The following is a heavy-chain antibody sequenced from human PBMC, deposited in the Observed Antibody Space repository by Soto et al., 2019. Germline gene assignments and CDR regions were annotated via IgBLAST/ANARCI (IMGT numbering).Heavy chain of an antibody. Sequence: PVWPLRLSCTASQFSFSDYSMNWVLKNPGKGLECVSFIDLSGTTTYYRDSVKGRFTIFKDKSMNTVYLQMNSLTVEDAAVYYCTKDRVPDGIYSFDYWGQGALVTVSS. CDR3: TKDRVPDGIYSFDY. V-gene: IGHV3-23*03. CDR1: QFSFSDYS. D-gene: IGHD2-15*01. CDR2: IDLSGTTT. J-gene: IGHJ4*02.